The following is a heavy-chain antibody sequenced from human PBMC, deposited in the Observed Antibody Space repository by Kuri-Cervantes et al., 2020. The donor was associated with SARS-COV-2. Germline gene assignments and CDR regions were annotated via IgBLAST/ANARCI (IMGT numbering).Heavy chain of an antibody. D-gene: IGHD2-15*01. CDR3: AKALRVVVVAATDLFDY. J-gene: IGHJ4*02. CDR2: ISYDGSNK. V-gene: IGHV3-30*18. Sequence: SLKISCAASGFTFSSYGMHWVRQAPGKGLEWVAVISYDGSNKYYADSVKGRFTISRDNSKNTLYLQMNSLRAEDTAVYYCAKALRVVVVAATDLFDYWGQGTLVTVSS. CDR1: GFTFSSYG.